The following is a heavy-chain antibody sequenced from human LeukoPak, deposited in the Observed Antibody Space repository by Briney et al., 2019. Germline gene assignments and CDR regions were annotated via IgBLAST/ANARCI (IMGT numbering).Heavy chain of an antibody. J-gene: IGHJ4*02. CDR3: ARGLDYYDTGYNIYYFDY. CDR2: INHSGST. D-gene: IGHD3-22*01. V-gene: IGHV4-34*01. CDR1: GGSFSGYY. Sequence: SETLSLTCAVYGGSFSGYYWSWIRQPPGKGLEWIGEINHSGSTNYNPSLKSRVTISVDTSKNQFSLKLSSVSAADTAVYYCARGLDYYDTGYNIYYFDYWGQGTLVTVSS.